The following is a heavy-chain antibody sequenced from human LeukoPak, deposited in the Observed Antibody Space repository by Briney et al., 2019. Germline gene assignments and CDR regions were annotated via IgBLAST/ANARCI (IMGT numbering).Heavy chain of an antibody. J-gene: IGHJ4*02. CDR3: ARAVPSRQAIDY. CDR1: GFTFSSYA. Sequence: GGSLRLSCAASGFTFSSYAMHWVRQAPGKGLEWVAVISCDGSNKYYADSVKGRFTISRDNSKNTLYLQMNSLIPEDTAVYYCARAVPSRQAIDYWGQGTLVTVSS. CDR2: ISCDGSNK. V-gene: IGHV3-30*04.